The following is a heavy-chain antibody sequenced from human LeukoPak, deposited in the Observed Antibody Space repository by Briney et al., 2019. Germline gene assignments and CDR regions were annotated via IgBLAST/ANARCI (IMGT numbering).Heavy chain of an antibody. CDR1: GGSISSGSYY. J-gene: IGHJ4*02. D-gene: IGHD3-16*01. CDR3: ARAPYWGSSHFDY. Sequence: PSETLSLTCTVSGGSISSGSYYWSWIRQPAGKGLEWIGRIYTSGSTNYNPSLKSRVTISVDTSKNQLSLKLSSVTAADTAVYYCARAPYWGSSHFDYWGQGTLVTVSS. CDR2: IYTSGST. V-gene: IGHV4-61*02.